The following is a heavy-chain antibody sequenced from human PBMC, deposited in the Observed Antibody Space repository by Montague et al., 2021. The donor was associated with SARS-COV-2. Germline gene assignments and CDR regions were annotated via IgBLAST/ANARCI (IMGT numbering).Heavy chain of an antibody. CDR2: INHSGST. J-gene: IGHJ4*02. D-gene: IGHD6-19*01. Sequence: SETLSLTCALYGGSFSGYYWSWIRQPPGKGLEWIGEINHSGSTNYNPSLKSRVTISVDTSKNQFSLKLSSVTAADTAVYYCARGSRQWLVRPPHYYYFDYWGQGTLVTVSS. V-gene: IGHV4-34*01. CDR3: ARGSRQWLVRPPHYYYFDY. CDR1: GGSFSGYY.